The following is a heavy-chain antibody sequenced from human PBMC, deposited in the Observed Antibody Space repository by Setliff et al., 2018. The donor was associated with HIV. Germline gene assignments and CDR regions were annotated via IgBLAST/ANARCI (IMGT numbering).Heavy chain of an antibody. D-gene: IGHD3-10*01. CDR2: INAGNGNT. CDR1: GYTFTSYA. V-gene: IGHV1-3*01. J-gene: IGHJ3*01. Sequence: GASVKVSCKASGYTFTSYAMHWVRQAPGQRLEWMGWINAGNGNTKYSQKFQGRVAITRDTSASTAYMELNSLRVEDTAVYYCVKDQAGGWGQGTMVTVSS. CDR3: VKDQAGG.